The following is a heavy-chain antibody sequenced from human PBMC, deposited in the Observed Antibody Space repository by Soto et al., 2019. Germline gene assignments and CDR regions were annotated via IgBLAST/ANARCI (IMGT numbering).Heavy chain of an antibody. D-gene: IGHD5-12*01. V-gene: IGHV4-34*01. CDR1: GGSLSGYY. CDR2: IKDGGST. CDR3: ARGQEGVVATH. Sequence: QVQLQQWGAGLLKPSETLSLTCAVNGGSLSGYYWSWIRQPPGKGLEWIGEIKDGGSTNYSPSLKSRATISSDTSKTPFSLRLNSVTAADTAVYYCARGQEGVVATHWDQGTLVTVSS. J-gene: IGHJ4*02.